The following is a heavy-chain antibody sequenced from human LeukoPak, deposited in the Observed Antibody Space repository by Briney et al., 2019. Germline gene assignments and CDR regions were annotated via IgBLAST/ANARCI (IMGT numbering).Heavy chain of an antibody. D-gene: IGHD7-27*01. V-gene: IGHV4-61*02. CDR2: IYTSGST. J-gene: IGHJ3*02. CDR3: ARWYPINWVGAFDI. Sequence: SQTLSLTCTVSGGSISSGGYYWSWIRQHPGKGLEWIGRIYTSGSTNYNPSLKSRVTMSVDTSKNQFSLKLSSVTAADTAVYYCARWYPINWVGAFDIWGQGTMVTVSS. CDR1: GGSISSGGYY.